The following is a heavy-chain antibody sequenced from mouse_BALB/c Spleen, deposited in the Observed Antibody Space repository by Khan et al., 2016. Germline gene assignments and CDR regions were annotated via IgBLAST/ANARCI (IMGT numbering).Heavy chain of an antibody. V-gene: IGHV3-2*02. D-gene: IGHD1-1*01. CDR2: ISYSGST. J-gene: IGHJ2*01. CDR3: AGYYSSYFDY. CDR1: GYSITSDYA. Sequence: EVQLQESGPGLVKPSQSLSLTCTVTGYSITSDYAWNWIRQFPGNKLEWMGYISYSGSTSYNPSLKSRISITRDTSKNQFFLQLNSVTTDDTATYYFAGYYSSYFDYWGQGTTLTVSS.